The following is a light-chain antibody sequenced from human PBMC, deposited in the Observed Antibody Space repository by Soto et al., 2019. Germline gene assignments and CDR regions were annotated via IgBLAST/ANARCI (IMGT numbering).Light chain of an antibody. CDR2: GAS. CDR1: HRVSSY. Sequence: EIVMTQSPATLSVSPGERATLSCRASHRVSSYLAWYQQKPGQAPRLLIYGASTRDTGIPARFSGSGSGTEFTLTISSLQSEDFAVYYCQQYNNWPLTFGAGTKVEIK. CDR3: QQYNNWPLT. J-gene: IGKJ4*01. V-gene: IGKV3-15*01.